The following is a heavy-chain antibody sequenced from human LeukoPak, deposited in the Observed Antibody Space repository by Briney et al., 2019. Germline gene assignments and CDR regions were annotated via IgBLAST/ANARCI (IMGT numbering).Heavy chain of an antibody. V-gene: IGHV1-69*05. Sequence: SVKVSCKASGRTFSSYAISWVRQAPGQGLEWMGRIIPIFGTANYAQKFQGRVTITTDESTSTAYMELSSLRSEDTAVYYCARGDSSGYSYWGQGTLVTVSS. J-gene: IGHJ4*02. D-gene: IGHD3-22*01. CDR1: GRTFSSYA. CDR2: IIPIFGTA. CDR3: ARGDSSGYSY.